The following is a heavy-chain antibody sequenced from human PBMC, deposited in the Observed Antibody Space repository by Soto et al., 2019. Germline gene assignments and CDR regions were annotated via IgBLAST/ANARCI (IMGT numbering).Heavy chain of an antibody. CDR2: IKQDGSEK. CDR3: ARHDYVWGSPIGYFDY. J-gene: IGHJ4*02. D-gene: IGHD3-16*01. CDR1: GFTFSSYW. Sequence: SLRLSCAASGFTFSSYWMSWVRQAPGKGLEWVANIKQDGSEKYYVDSVKGRFTISRDNAKNSLYLQMNSLRAEDTAVYYCARHDYVWGSPIGYFDYWGQGTLVTVSS. V-gene: IGHV3-7*01.